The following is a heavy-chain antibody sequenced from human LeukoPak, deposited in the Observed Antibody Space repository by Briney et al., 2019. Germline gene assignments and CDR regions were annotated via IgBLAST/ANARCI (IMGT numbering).Heavy chain of an antibody. D-gene: IGHD5-18*01. CDR3: ASRHSKQQPYYYYMDI. Sequence: PSETLSLTCTVSGDSISSGSYYWSWIRQPAGKGLEWIVRIYSNGDTKFNPSLKSRVTISLDTSKNQFSLKLSSATAADPAVYYCASRHSKQQPYYYYMDIWGKGTTVTVSS. V-gene: IGHV4-61*02. J-gene: IGHJ6*03. CDR1: GDSISSGSYY. CDR2: IYSNGDT.